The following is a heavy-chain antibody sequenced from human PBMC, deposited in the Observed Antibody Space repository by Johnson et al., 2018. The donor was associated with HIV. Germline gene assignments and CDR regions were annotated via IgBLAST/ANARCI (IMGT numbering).Heavy chain of an antibody. V-gene: IGHV3-23*04. Sequence: VQLVESGGGLVKPGGSLRLSCAASGFTFSDYYMSWIRQAPGKGLEWVSTISGSGGSTYYADSVKGRFTISRDNSKNTLYLQMSSLKPEDTAVYYCAKGGIADSHYTPGPFDLWGQGTVVTVSS. CDR1: GFTFSDYY. D-gene: IGHD6-13*01. CDR2: ISGSGGST. J-gene: IGHJ3*01. CDR3: AKGGIADSHYTPGPFDL.